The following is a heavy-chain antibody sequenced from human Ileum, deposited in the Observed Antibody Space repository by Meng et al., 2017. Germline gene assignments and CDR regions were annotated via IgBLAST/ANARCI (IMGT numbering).Heavy chain of an antibody. CDR2: IKQDGSEK. Sequence: GESLKISCAASGFTFSSYWTSLVRQAPGKGLEWVINIKQDGSEKYYVDSVKGRFTISRDNTKNSLYLQMNSLRAEDTAVYYCARDSRIVGATDWVVYWGQGTLVTVSS. V-gene: IGHV3-7*01. CDR1: GFTFSSYW. D-gene: IGHD1-26*01. J-gene: IGHJ4*02. CDR3: ARDSRIVGATDWVVY.